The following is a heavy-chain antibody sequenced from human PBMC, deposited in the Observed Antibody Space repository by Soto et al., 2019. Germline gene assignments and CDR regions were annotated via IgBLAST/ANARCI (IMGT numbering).Heavy chain of an antibody. V-gene: IGHV3-33*01. J-gene: IGHJ6*02. CDR2: IWYDGSNK. Sequence: QTGGSLRLSCAASGFTFSSYGMHWVRQAPGKGLEWVAVIWYDGSNKYYADSVKGRFTISRDNSKNTLYLQMNSLRAEDTAVYYCARDGLWELTAYYYYGMDVWGQGTTVTVSS. CDR1: GFTFSSYG. CDR3: ARDGLWELTAYYYYGMDV. D-gene: IGHD1-26*01.